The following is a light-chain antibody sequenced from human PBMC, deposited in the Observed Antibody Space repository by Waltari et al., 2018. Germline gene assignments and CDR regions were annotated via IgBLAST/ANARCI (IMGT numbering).Light chain of an antibody. J-gene: IGKJ1*01. CDR2: QSS. V-gene: IGKV1-5*03. CDR1: QSVSRW. Sequence: DIQMTQSPSTLSASVGDRVTITCRASQSVSRWLAWYPQKPGTAPKRLIYQSSTLESGVPSRFSGSSSGTQFTLTISSLQPDDFATYYCQQFNSNSWTFGQGTKVEIQ. CDR3: QQFNSNSWT.